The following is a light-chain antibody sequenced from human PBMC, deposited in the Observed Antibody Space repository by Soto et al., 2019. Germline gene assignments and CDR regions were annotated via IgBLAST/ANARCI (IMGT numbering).Light chain of an antibody. CDR1: NSDVGFYDY. V-gene: IGLV2-14*01. J-gene: IGLJ2*01. CDR2: DVT. Sequence: SALTQPASVSGSPRQSITISCTGTNSDVGFYDYVSWYQQYPGKAPKLMIYDVTKRPSGVSNRFSGSKSGNTASLTISGLQAEDEADYYCSSYTSSSTLVIFGGGTKLTVL. CDR3: SSYTSSSTLVI.